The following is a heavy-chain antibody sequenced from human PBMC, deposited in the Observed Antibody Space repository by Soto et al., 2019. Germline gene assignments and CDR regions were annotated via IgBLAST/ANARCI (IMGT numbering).Heavy chain of an antibody. CDR2: IYYSGST. CDR3: ARGPYDFWSGSHDY. CDR1: GGSVSSGSYY. J-gene: IGHJ4*02. D-gene: IGHD3-3*01. V-gene: IGHV4-61*01. Sequence: ASETLSLTCTVSGGSVSSGSYYWSWIRQPPGKGLEWIGYIYYSGSTNYNPSLKSRVTISVDTSKNLFSLKLSSVTAADTAVYYCARGPYDFWSGSHDYWGQGTLVTVS.